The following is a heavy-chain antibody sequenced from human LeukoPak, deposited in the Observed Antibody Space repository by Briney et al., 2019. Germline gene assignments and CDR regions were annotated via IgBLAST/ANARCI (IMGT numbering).Heavy chain of an antibody. CDR1: XXXISSYX. CDR2: IYTSGST. CDR3: AREGVLLWFGESTGEGFDP. D-gene: IGHD3-10*01. V-gene: IGHV4-4*07. Sequence: SETLXXTXXXSXXXISSYXWSWIRQPAGKGLEWIGRIYTSGSTNYNPSLKSRVTMSVDTSKNQFSLKLSSVTAADTAVYYCAREGVLLWFGESTGEGFDPWGQGTLVTVSS. J-gene: IGHJ5*02.